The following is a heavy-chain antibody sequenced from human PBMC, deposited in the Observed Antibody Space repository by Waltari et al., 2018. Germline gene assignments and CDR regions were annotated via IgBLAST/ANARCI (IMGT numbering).Heavy chain of an antibody. J-gene: IGHJ4*02. CDR1: GVPFRGYY. Sequence: QVQLQQWGAGLLRPSETLTLTCAVYGVPFRGYYWSWLRQSPGRGLEWSEEMNYSGSATCSPTLKSLVSMSVDTSKNQVSLRLSSVTAADTAVYYCASYDYSEFYCEYWGQGVQVTVSS. V-gene: IGHV4-34*01. CDR2: MNYSGSA. CDR3: ASYDYSEFYCEY. D-gene: IGHD4-4*01.